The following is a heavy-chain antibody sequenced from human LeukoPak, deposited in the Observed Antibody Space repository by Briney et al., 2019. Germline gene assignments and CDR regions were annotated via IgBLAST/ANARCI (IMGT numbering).Heavy chain of an antibody. CDR1: GLTFSSYS. D-gene: IGHD3-3*01. Sequence: PGGSLRLSCAASGLTFSSYSMNWVRQAPGKGLEWVSYISSSSTIYYADSVKGRFTISRDNAKNSLYLQMNNLRAEDTAVYYCARADYDFWSGYYYYWGQGTLVTVSS. V-gene: IGHV3-48*04. J-gene: IGHJ4*02. CDR2: ISSSSTI. CDR3: ARADYDFWSGYYYY.